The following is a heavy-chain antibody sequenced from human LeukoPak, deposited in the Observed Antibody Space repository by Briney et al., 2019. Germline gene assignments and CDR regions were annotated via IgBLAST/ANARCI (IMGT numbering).Heavy chain of an antibody. V-gene: IGHV4-59*11. J-gene: IGHJ4*02. CDR1: GGSISSHY. CDR2: IYYSGST. Sequence: SETLSLTCTVSGGSISSHYWSWIRQPPGKGLEWIGYIYYSGSTNYNPSLKSRVTISVDTSKNQFSLKLSSVTAADTAVYYCARSLFDFWSGYYSSYLFDYWGQGTLVTVSS. CDR3: ARSLFDFWSGYYSSYLFDY. D-gene: IGHD3-3*01.